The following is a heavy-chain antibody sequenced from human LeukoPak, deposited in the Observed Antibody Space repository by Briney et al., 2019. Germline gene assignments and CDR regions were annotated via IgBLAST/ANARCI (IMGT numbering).Heavy chain of an antibody. V-gene: IGHV1-18*01. J-gene: IGHJ5*02. CDR3: ARDNSVGDIAWWFDP. Sequence: ASVKVSCKASGGTFSSYAISWVRQAPGQGLEWMGWISAYNTNANYAQKVQGRVTMTTDTSTSTAYMELRSLRSDDTAVYYCARDNSVGDIAWWFDPWGQGTLVTVSS. CDR2: ISAYNTNA. CDR1: GGTFSSYA. D-gene: IGHD3-16*02.